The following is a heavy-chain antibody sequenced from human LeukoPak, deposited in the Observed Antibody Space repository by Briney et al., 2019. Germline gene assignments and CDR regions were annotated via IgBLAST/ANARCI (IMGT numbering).Heavy chain of an antibody. J-gene: IGHJ4*02. CDR2: IYSGGST. CDR1: GFTVSSNY. CDR3: ARELGSTSYFDY. D-gene: IGHD7-27*01. Sequence: GGSLRLSCAASGFTVSSNYMSWVRQAPGKGLEWVSVIYSGGSTYYADSVKGRFTISRDNSKNTLYLQMNSLRAEDTAVYYCARELGSTSYFDYWGQGTLVTVSS. V-gene: IGHV3-66*01.